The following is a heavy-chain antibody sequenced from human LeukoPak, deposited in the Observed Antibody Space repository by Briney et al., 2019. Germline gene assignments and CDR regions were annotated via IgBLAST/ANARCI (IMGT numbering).Heavy chain of an antibody. Sequence: SEILSLTCSVSGDSSSNYYWSWFRQPPGKGLEWIGLIYTSGSTNYNPSLKSRVTMSVDTSNSQFSQNLNSVTAADTAVYFCARGSGWLPSNWGQGTLVAVSS. V-gene: IGHV4-4*09. CDR1: GDSSSNYY. D-gene: IGHD5-12*01. CDR2: IYTSGST. J-gene: IGHJ4*02. CDR3: ARGSGWLPSN.